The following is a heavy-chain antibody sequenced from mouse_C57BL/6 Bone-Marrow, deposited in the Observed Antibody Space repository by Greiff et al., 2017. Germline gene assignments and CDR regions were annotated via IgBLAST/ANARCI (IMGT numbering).Heavy chain of an antibody. Sequence: QVQLQQSGPELVKPGASVKISCKASGYAFSSSWMNWVKQRPGKGLEWIGRIYPGDGDTNYNGKFKSKATLTADKSSSTAYMQLSSLTSEDSAVXFCASYDGLDYWGQGTTLTVSS. V-gene: IGHV1-82*01. J-gene: IGHJ2*01. CDR3: ASYDGLDY. CDR2: IYPGDGDT. D-gene: IGHD2-3*01. CDR1: GYAFSSSW.